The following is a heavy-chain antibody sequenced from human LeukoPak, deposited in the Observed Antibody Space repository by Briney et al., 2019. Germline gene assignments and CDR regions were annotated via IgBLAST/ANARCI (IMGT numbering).Heavy chain of an antibody. V-gene: IGHV1-8*03. J-gene: IGHJ6*03. D-gene: IGHD3-3*01. CDR3: ARVKRYYDFWSGSVGYYYYMDV. CDR2: MNPNSGNT. Sequence: ASVKVSCKASGYTFTSYDINWVRQATGQGLEWMGWMNPNSGNTGYAQKFQGRVTITRNTYISTAYMELSSLRSEDTAVYYCARVKRYYDFWSGSVGYYYYMDVWGKGTTVTVSS. CDR1: GYTFTSYD.